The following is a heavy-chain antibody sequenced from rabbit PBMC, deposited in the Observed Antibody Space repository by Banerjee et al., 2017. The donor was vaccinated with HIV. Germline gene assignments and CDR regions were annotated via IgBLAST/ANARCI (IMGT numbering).Heavy chain of an antibody. CDR3: AREGAGTTYSFNL. CDR1: GFSFSSSYY. V-gene: IGHV1S40*01. D-gene: IGHD8-1*01. Sequence: QSLEESGGDLVKPGASLTLTCTASGFSFSSSYYMCWVRQAPGKGLEWIACIYTGSGSTYYASWAKGRFTISKTSSTTVTLQMTSLTAADTATYFCAREGAGTTYSFNLWGPGTLVTVS. CDR2: IYTGSGST. J-gene: IGHJ4*01.